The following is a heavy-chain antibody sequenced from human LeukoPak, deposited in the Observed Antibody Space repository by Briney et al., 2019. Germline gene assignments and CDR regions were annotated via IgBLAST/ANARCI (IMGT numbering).Heavy chain of an antibody. CDR1: GGSISSSSYY. J-gene: IGHJ5*02. Sequence: SETLSLTCTVSGGSISSSSYYWGWLRQPPGKGLEWIGSIYYSGSPYYNTSLKSRFTISVDTSKKQFSLKLSSVTAADTAVYYCARHVGFITMVRGVINNNWFDPWGQGTLVTVSS. V-gene: IGHV4-39*01. CDR3: ARHVGFITMVRGVINNNWFDP. CDR2: IYYSGSP. D-gene: IGHD3-10*01.